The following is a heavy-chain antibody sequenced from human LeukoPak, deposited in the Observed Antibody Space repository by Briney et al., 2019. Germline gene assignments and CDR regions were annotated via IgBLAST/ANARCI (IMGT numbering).Heavy chain of an antibody. CDR3: AKVFDSSGYYRDY. CDR2: ISWNSGSI. D-gene: IGHD3-22*01. J-gene: IGHJ4*02. CDR1: GFTFDDYA. V-gene: IGHV3-9*01. Sequence: GGSLRLSCAASGFTFDDYAMHWVRQAPGKGLEWVSGISWNSGSIGYADSVKGRFTISRDNAKNSLYLQMNSLRAEDTALYYCAKVFDSSGYYRDYWGQGTLVTVSP.